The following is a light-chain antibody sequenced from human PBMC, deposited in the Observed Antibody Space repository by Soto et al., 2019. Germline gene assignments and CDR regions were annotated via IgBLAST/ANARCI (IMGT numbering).Light chain of an antibody. J-gene: IGKJ4*01. CDR3: QQHNDWPLT. CDR2: RIS. V-gene: IGKV3D-15*01. CDR1: QNADNN. Sequence: EIVLTQSPDTLSVSPGETATLSCRASQNADNNLAWYQQKPGQAPRLLIYRISARATGIPARFSGSGSGTEFTLTLSSLQSEDAAVYYCQQHNDWPLTFGGGTKVEI.